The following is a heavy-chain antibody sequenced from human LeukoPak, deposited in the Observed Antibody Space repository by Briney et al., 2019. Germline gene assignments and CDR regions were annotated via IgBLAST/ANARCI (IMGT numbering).Heavy chain of an antibody. J-gene: IGHJ3*02. CDR3: ARGHDLGYRSSISCSDAFDI. CDR1: GGSFSGYY. V-gene: IGHV4-34*01. CDR2: INHSGST. Sequence: SETLSLTCAVYGGSFSGYYWSWIRQPPGKGLEWIGEINHSGSTNYNPSLKSRVTISVDTSKNQFSLKLSSVTAADTAVYYCARGHDLGYRSSISCSDAFDIWGQGTMVTVSS. D-gene: IGHD2-2*01.